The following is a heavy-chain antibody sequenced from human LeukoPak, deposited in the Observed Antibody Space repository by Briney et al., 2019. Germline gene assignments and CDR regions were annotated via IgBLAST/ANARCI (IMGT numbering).Heavy chain of an antibody. Sequence: PGGSLRLSCTASGFTFSGYSMNWIRQAPGKGLEWVSSISSSSSYIYYADSVKGRFTISRDNAKNSLYLQMNSLRAEDTAVYYCARLAVAGNDYWGQGTLVTVSS. D-gene: IGHD6-19*01. V-gene: IGHV3-21*01. CDR2: ISSSSSYI. J-gene: IGHJ4*02. CDR3: ARLAVAGNDY. CDR1: GFTFSGYS.